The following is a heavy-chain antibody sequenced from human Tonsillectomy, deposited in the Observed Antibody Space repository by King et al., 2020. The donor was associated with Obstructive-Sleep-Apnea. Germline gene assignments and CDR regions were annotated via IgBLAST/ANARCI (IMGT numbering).Heavy chain of an antibody. V-gene: IGHV4-30-4*01. Sequence: VPLQESGPGLVKPSQTLSLTCTVSGGSISSSDFYWSWIRQPPGKGLEWVGCIFYNGSTSYNPSLKRRVAISVGTSKKEFSLKLRSATAADTAVYYCARGSDELWGRGTLVTVSS. CDR2: IFYNGST. CDR1: GGSISSSDFY. CDR3: ARGSDEL. J-gene: IGHJ2*01.